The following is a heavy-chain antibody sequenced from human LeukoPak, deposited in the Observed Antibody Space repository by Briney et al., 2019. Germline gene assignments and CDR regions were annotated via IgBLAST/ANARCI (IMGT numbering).Heavy chain of an antibody. CDR1: SDSISTHS. CDR2: ISPSGKT. J-gene: IGHJ2*01. V-gene: IGHV4-4*07. Sequence: SETLSLTCTVSSDSISTHSWSWIRQAAGKRLEWIGHISPSGKTNYNPSLKSRVTMSVDTSKNHFSLKLSSVTAADTAVYYCARRPYWYFDLWGRGTLVTVSS. CDR3: ARRPYWYFDL.